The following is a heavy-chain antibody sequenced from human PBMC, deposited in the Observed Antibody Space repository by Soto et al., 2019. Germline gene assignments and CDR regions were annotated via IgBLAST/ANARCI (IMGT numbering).Heavy chain of an antibody. Sequence: GGSLRLSCAASGFTFSSYGMHWVRQAPGKGLEWVAVISYDGSNKYYADSVKGRFTISRDNSKNTLYLQMNSLRAEDTAVYYCAKGHQYNWNDGYFDYWGQGT. D-gene: IGHD1-20*01. V-gene: IGHV3-30*18. CDR1: GFTFSSYG. CDR3: AKGHQYNWNDGYFDY. J-gene: IGHJ4*02. CDR2: ISYDGSNK.